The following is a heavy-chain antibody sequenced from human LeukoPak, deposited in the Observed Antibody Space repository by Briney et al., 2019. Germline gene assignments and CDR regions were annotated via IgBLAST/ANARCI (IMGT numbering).Heavy chain of an antibody. CDR3: ARGFGYDFWRPSETPYNWFGP. V-gene: IGHV3-30-3*01. CDR1: GFTFSSYA. J-gene: IGHJ5*02. D-gene: IGHD3-3*01. CDR2: ISYDGSNK. Sequence: GRSLRLSCAASGFTFSSYAMHWVRQAPGKGLEWVAVISYDGSNKYYADSVKGRFTISRDNSKNTLYLQMNSLRAEDTAVYYCARGFGYDFWRPSETPYNWFGPWGQGTLVTVSS.